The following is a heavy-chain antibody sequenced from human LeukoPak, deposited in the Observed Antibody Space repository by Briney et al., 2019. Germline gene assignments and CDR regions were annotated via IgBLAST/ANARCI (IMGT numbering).Heavy chain of an antibody. CDR1: GFTFSSYG. Sequence: GGSLRLSCAASGFTFSSYGMHWVRQAPGKGLEWTAIISYDGSKKFYADSVKGRFTISRDNSKNTLSLQMNSLRAEDTAVYYCARDDSVVVNPTYYFDYWGQGTLVTVSS. D-gene: IGHD3-22*01. V-gene: IGHV3-30*03. J-gene: IGHJ4*02. CDR2: ISYDGSKK. CDR3: ARDDSVVVNPTYYFDY.